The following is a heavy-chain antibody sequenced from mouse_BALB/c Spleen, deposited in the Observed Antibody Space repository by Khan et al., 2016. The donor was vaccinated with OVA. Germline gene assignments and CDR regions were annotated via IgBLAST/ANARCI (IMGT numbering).Heavy chain of an antibody. CDR1: GYTFSSYT. Sequence: QVQLKESGAELARPGPSVKMSCKASGYTFSSYTTHWINLRPGQGLEWIGYINPSNGYTNYNQKFKDKATLTADKSSTTAYMQLSTLTSDDSAIYNCVREGAYFRNEGWFAYWGQGTLVTVSA. J-gene: IGHJ3*01. CDR2: INPSNGYT. CDR3: VREGAYFRNEGWFAY. V-gene: IGHV1-4*01.